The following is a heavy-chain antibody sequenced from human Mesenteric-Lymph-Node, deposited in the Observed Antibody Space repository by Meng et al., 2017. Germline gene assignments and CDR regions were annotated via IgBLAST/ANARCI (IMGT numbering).Heavy chain of an antibody. J-gene: IGHJ4*02. CDR1: GGSISSYY. Sequence: SETLSLTCTVSGGSISSYYWSWIRQPPGKGLEWIGYIYDGGRTLYNPSLRSRFTISVGKSKNQFSLKLSSVTAADTAVYYCAKGRGYSGYDLASGFDYWGQGTLVTVSS. V-gene: IGHV4-59*12. CDR2: IYDGGRT. D-gene: IGHD5-12*01. CDR3: AKGRGYSGYDLASGFDY.